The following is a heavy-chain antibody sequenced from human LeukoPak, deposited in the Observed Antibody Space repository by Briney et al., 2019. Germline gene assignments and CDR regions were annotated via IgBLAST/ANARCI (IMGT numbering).Heavy chain of an antibody. D-gene: IGHD4-17*01. V-gene: IGHV3-21*01. J-gene: IGHJ4*02. CDR3: ARDDGYYSPFDY. Sequence: PGGSLRLSCAASGFTFSSYSMNWVRQAPGKGLEWVSSISSSSSYIYYADSVKGRFTISRDNAKNSLYLQVNSLRAEDTAVYYCARDDGYYSPFDYWGQGTLVTVSS. CDR2: ISSSSSYI. CDR1: GFTFSSYS.